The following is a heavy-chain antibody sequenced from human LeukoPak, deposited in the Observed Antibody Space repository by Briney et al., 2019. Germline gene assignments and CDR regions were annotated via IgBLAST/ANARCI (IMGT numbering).Heavy chain of an antibody. J-gene: IGHJ4*02. CDR3: ATDPDYGWELPTSDY. D-gene: IGHD1-26*01. CDR2: ISAQHGQT. CDR1: GYSENFYG. V-gene: IGHV1-18*01. Sequence: ASVKVSCKTSGYSENFYGITWVRQVAGQGLEWMGWISAQHGQTEYAPNSQDRVTMTTDTYTNTAYMELSSLRSEDTAVYYCATDPDYGWELPTSDYWGQGTLVTVSS.